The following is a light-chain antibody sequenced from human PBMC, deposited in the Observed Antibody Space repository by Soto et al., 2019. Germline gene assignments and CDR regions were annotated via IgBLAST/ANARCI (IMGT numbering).Light chain of an antibody. V-gene: IGKV1-5*01. CDR1: QSVSGW. CDR3: LQDYDFPYT. CDR2: AAS. Sequence: DIQMTQSPSTLSASVGDTVTVTCRASQSVSGWLAWYQQRPGHAPNLLIYAASTLHTGVPSTFTGSGSGTDFTLTINDLQPEDVATYFCLQDYDFPYTFGQGTKVDIK. J-gene: IGKJ2*01.